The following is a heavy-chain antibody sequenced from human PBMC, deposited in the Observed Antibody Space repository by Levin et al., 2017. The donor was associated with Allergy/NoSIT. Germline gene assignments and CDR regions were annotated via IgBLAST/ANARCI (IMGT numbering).Heavy chain of an antibody. V-gene: IGHV3-30*04. Sequence: LSLTCAASGFTLRSYAMHWVRQAPGKGLEWMAVMSNDGTKTYYADSVKGRFTISRDTSKNTLYLQMNSLRAEDTATYYCATDVHNSVCPDYWGQGTLVTVSS. D-gene: IGHD5/OR15-5a*01. CDR2: MSNDGTKT. CDR1: GFTLRSYA. CDR3: ATDVHNSVCPDY. J-gene: IGHJ4*02.